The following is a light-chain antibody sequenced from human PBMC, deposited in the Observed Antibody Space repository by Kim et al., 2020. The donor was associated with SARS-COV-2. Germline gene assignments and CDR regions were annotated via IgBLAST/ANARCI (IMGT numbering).Light chain of an antibody. Sequence: GQSVTISCTGTRSDVGGYNYVSWYQQHPGKAPKLMIYEVSKRPSGVPDRFSGSKSGNTASLTVSGLQAEDEADYYCSSYAGSNNRVFGGGTQLTVL. CDR3: SSYAGSNNRV. CDR1: RSDVGGYNY. CDR2: EVS. J-gene: IGLJ3*02. V-gene: IGLV2-8*01.